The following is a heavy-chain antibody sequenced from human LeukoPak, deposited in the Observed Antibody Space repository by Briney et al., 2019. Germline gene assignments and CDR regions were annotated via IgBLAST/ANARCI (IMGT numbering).Heavy chain of an antibody. CDR3: AKVLRYFDWLPLDY. J-gene: IGHJ4*02. CDR1: GFTFSSYA. CDR2: ISGSGGST. D-gene: IGHD3-9*01. V-gene: IGHV3-23*01. Sequence: GGSLRLSCAASGFTFSSYAMSWVRQAPGKGLEWVSAISGSGGSTYYADSVKGRFTISRDNSKNTLYQQMNSLRAEDTAVYYCAKVLRYFDWLPLDYWGQGTLVTVSS.